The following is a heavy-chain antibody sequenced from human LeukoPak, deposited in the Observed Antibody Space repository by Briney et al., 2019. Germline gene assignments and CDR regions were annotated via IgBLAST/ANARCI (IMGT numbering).Heavy chain of an antibody. J-gene: IGHJ3*02. CDR3: AKDVLRYFDWGGSGGGDAFDI. V-gene: IGHV3-23*01. CDR2: ISGSGGST. CDR1: GFTFSSYA. D-gene: IGHD3-9*01. Sequence: PGGSLRLSCAASGFTFSSYAMSWVRQAPGKGLEWVSAISGSGGSTYYADSVKGRFTISRDNSKNTLYLQMNSLRAEDTAVYYCAKDVLRYFDWGGSGGGDAFDIWGQGTMVTVSS.